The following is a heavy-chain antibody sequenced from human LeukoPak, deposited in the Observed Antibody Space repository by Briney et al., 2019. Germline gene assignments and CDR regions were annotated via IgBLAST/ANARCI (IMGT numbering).Heavy chain of an antibody. Sequence: SETLSLTCTVSGGSISSNTYCWAWIRQPPGKGLEWIGSIYYSGSTYYNPSLKSRITISVDTSKNQFSLKLSSVTAADTAVYYCARGPPPDFDYWGRGTLVTVSS. CDR2: IYYSGST. V-gene: IGHV4-39*07. CDR3: ARGPPPDFDY. CDR1: GGSISSNTYC. J-gene: IGHJ4*02.